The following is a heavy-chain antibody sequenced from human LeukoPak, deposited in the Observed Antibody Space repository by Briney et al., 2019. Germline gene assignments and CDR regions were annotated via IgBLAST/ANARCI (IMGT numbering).Heavy chain of an antibody. CDR2: IYYSGST. Sequence: SETLSLTCTVSGGSISSSSYYWGWIRQPPGKGLEWIGSIYYSGSTYYNPSLTSRVTISVDTSKNQFSLKLSSVTAADTAVYYCARLPLGDDAFDIWGQGTMVTVSS. J-gene: IGHJ3*02. V-gene: IGHV4-39*01. D-gene: IGHD3-16*01. CDR1: GGSISSSSYY. CDR3: ARLPLGDDAFDI.